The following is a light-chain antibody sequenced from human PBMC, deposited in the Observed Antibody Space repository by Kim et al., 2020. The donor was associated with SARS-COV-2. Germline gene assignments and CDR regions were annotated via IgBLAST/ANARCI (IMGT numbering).Light chain of an antibody. CDR3: QQYNKWPVT. CDR2: GAS. CDR1: QSVSSN. V-gene: IGKV3-15*01. Sequence: VSPGDRATLSCRAGQSVSSNLAWYQQKPGQAPRLLIYGASTRATGIPARFSGSGSGTEFTLTISSLQSEDFAVYSCQQYNKWPVTFGGGTKVDIK. J-gene: IGKJ4*01.